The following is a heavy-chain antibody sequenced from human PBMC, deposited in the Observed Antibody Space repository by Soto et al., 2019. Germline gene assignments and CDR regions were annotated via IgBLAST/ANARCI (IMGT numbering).Heavy chain of an antibody. J-gene: IGHJ4*02. V-gene: IGHV4-39*01. CDR2: ISYTETT. CDR3: VSRPIFGFPYGPFDY. D-gene: IGHD3-10*01. CDR1: RSSIRSGRYY. Sequence: NPSKTLSLTCSVSRSSIRSGRYYWSWIRQTPGKGLEWIATISYTETTYYNPSLKSRVAISVDLSKNQFSLRLNSMTAADTAVYYCVSRPIFGFPYGPFDYWGQGALVTVSS.